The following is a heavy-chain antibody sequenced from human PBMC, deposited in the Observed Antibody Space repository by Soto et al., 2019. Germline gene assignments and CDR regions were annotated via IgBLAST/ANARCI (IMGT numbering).Heavy chain of an antibody. Sequence: EVQLVESGGGLVQPGGSLRLSCAASGFTFSAHYMDWVRQAPGKGLEWVGRIKNKANSYTTAYAASVEGRCTISREDSQNSLYLQMNSLKTEDTAVYYCARVSLVGPSGGRYFDYWGQGAQVAVSS. CDR2: IKNKANSYTT. J-gene: IGHJ4*02. CDR1: GFTFSAHY. D-gene: IGHD1-26*01. V-gene: IGHV3-72*01. CDR3: ARVSLVGPSGGRYFDY.